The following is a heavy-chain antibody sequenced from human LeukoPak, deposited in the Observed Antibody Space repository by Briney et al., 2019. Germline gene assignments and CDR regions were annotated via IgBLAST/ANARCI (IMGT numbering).Heavy chain of an antibody. Sequence: GGSLRLSCAASGFTFSSYGMHWVRQAPGKGLEWVAVISYDGSNKYYADSVKGRFTISRDNSKNTLYLQMNSLRAEDTAVYYCARDRGQQLVSQIDYWGQGTLVTVSS. CDR2: ISYDGSNK. J-gene: IGHJ4*02. D-gene: IGHD6-13*01. CDR1: GFTFSSYG. V-gene: IGHV3-30*03. CDR3: ARDRGQQLVSQIDY.